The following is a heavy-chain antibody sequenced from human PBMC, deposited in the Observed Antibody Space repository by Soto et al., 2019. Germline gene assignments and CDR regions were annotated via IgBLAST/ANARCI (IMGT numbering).Heavy chain of an antibody. V-gene: IGHV1-18*01. CDR3: AGSDRLVDDAFDI. CDR1: GYTFTSYG. CDR2: ISAYNGNT. J-gene: IGHJ3*02. Sequence: QVQLVQSGAEVKKPGASVKVSCKASGYTFTSYGISWVRQAPEQGLEWMGWISAYNGNTNYAQKLQGRVTMTTDTSRSTAYMKLWSLRSDDTAVYYCAGSDRLVDDAFDIWGQGTMVTVSS. D-gene: IGHD2-21*01.